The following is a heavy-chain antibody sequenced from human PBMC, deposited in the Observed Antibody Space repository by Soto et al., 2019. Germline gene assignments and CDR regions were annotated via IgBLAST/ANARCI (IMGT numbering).Heavy chain of an antibody. D-gene: IGHD5-18*01. J-gene: IGHJ6*02. Sequence: SETLSLTCTVSGGSISGYYWSWIRQPPGKGLEWIGYIYYRGTTLYNPSLKSRVTLSVDTSRNQFSLKLNSVTAADTAVYYCARVRYNYGTTSRGAPVWGQGTTVTVS. CDR2: IYYRGTT. CDR1: GGSISGYY. CDR3: ARVRYNYGTTSRGAPV. V-gene: IGHV4-59*08.